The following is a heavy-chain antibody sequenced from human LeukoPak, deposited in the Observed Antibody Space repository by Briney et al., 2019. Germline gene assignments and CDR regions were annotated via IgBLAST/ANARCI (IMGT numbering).Heavy chain of an antibody. D-gene: IGHD2-21*02. J-gene: IGHJ4*02. V-gene: IGHV3-7*01. Sequence: GGSLRLSCAGSGFMFSNYWMTWVRQAPGKGLEWVANIKQDGSEKYYVDSVKGRFTISRDNAKNSLYLQMNSLRAEDTAVYYCARVGDTYYYVTYWGQRPLVSVSP. CDR3: ARVGDTYYYVTY. CDR2: IKQDGSEK. CDR1: GFMFSNYW.